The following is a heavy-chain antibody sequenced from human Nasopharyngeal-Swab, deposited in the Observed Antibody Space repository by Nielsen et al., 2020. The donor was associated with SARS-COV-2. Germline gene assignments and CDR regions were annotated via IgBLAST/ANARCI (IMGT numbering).Heavy chain of an antibody. D-gene: IGHD3-9*01. J-gene: IGHJ6*02. CDR2: ISGSGGST. Sequence: GESLKISCAASGFTFSSYAMSWVRQAPGKGPEWVSAISGSGGSTYYADSVKGRFTISRDNSKNTLYLQMNSLRAEDTAVYYCAEDLPYYDILTGYYSYYYGMDVWGQGTTVTVSS. CDR3: AEDLPYYDILTGYYSYYYGMDV. V-gene: IGHV3-23*01. CDR1: GFTFSSYA.